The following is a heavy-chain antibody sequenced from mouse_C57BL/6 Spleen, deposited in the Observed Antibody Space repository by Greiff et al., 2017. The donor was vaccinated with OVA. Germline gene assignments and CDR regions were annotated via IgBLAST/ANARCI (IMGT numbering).Heavy chain of an antibody. CDR2: IDPSDSYT. J-gene: IGHJ1*03. D-gene: IGHD1-1*01. CDR1: GYTFTSYW. Sequence: QVQLQQPGAELVKPGASVKLSCKASGYTFTSYWMQWVKQRPGQGLEWIGEIDPSDSYTNYNQKFKGKATFTVDTSSSTAYMQLISLTSEDSAVYDGARGSSYYGSSNWYLDDWGTGTTVTVSS. V-gene: IGHV1-50*01. CDR3: ARGSSYYGSSNWYLDD.